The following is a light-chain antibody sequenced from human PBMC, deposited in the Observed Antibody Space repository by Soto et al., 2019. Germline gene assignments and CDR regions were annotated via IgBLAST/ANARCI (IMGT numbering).Light chain of an antibody. V-gene: IGKV3-20*01. Sequence: EIVLTQSPGTLSLSPGERATLSCRASQSVSNNYLAWYQQKPGQAPRLPIYGASNRATGIPDRFSGSGSGTDFTLTISRLEPEDFAVYYCQQYGSSPPSTFGQGTRLEIK. CDR2: GAS. J-gene: IGKJ5*01. CDR1: QSVSNNY. CDR3: QQYGSSPPST.